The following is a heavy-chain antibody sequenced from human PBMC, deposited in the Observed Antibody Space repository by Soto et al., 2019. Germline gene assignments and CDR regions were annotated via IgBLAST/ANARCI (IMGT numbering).Heavy chain of an antibody. J-gene: IGHJ5*02. V-gene: IGHV1-24*01. CDR1: GYTLTELS. CDR3: ATGLLWFGELFPHNWFDP. D-gene: IGHD3-10*01. CDR2: FDPEDGET. Sequence: GASVKVSWKASGYTLTELSMHWVRQAPGKGLEWMGGFDPEDGETIYAQKFQGRVTMTEDTSTDTAYMELSSLRSEDTAVYYCATGLLWFGELFPHNWFDPWGQGTLVTVSS.